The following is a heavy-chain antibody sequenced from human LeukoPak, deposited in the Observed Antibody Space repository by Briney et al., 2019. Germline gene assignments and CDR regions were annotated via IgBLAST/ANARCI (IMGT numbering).Heavy chain of an antibody. D-gene: IGHD4-17*01. J-gene: IGHJ4*02. Sequence: VASVKVSCKASGYTFTGYYMHWVRQAPGQGLEWMGWINPNSGGTNYAQKFQGRVTMTRDTSISTAYMELSSLRSEDTAVYYCAREVTTANFDHWGQGTLVTVSS. V-gene: IGHV1-2*02. CDR2: INPNSGGT. CDR3: AREVTTANFDH. CDR1: GYTFTGYY.